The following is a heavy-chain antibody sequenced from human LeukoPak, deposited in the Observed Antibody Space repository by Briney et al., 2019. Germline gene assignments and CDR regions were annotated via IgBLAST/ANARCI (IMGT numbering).Heavy chain of an antibody. Sequence: SETLSLTCAVYGVSLSGYYWSWIRQSPGKGLEWIGEINHGGSTNYNPSLKSRVTMSVDTSKNHFSLKLSSVTAANTAVYFCAREGRMSMGIEYWGQGTLVTVSS. V-gene: IGHV4-34*01. J-gene: IGHJ4*02. CDR2: INHGGST. D-gene: IGHD4/OR15-4a*01. CDR1: GVSLSGYY. CDR3: AREGRMSMGIEY.